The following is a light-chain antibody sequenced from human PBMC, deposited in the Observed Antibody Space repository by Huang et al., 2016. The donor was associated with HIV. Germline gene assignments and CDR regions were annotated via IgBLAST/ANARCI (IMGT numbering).Light chain of an antibody. J-gene: IGKJ3*01. CDR1: QTILHDSDSRNY. CDR2: WAS. CDR3: QQYYSSPFT. Sequence: DIVMTQSPDSLAVSLGERATINCKSSQTILHDSDSRNYLAWYQQKPGKPPKLLIHWASIRKSGVPDRFIGSGSGTDFTLTISSLQAEDVAVYDCQQYYSSPFTFGPGTNVDI. V-gene: IGKV4-1*01.